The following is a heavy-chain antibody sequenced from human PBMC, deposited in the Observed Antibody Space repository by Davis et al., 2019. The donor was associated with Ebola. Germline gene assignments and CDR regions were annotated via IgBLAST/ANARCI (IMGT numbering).Heavy chain of an antibody. J-gene: IGHJ6*04. CDR1: GLTFSSYW. CDR2: IKPDGSEK. Sequence: GESLKISCAASGLTFSSYWMSWVRQAPGKGLEWVANIKPDGSEKNYVDSVKGRFTISRDNAKNSLYLQMNSLRAEDTAVYYCARAKYYGMDVWGKGTTVTVSS. V-gene: IGHV3-7*01. D-gene: IGHD6-6*01. CDR3: ARAKYYGMDV.